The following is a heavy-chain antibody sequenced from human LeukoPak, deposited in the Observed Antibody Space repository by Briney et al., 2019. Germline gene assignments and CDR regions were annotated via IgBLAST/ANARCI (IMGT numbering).Heavy chain of an antibody. CDR1: GGSFSGYY. CDR3: ARGGRDGYNIDY. CDR2: INHSGST. D-gene: IGHD5-24*01. Sequence: SETLSLTCAVYGGSFSGYYWSWIRQPPGKGLEWIGEINHSGSTNYNPSLKSRVTISVDTSKNQFSLKLSSVTAVDTAVYYCARGGRDGYNIDYWGQGTLVTVSS. J-gene: IGHJ4*02. V-gene: IGHV4-34*01.